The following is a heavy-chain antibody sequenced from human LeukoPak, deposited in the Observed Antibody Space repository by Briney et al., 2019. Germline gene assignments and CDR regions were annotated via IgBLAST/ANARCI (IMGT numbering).Heavy chain of an antibody. V-gene: IGHV1-2*02. D-gene: IGHD6-13*01. Sequence: ASVKVSCKASGYTFTGYYMHWVRQAPGQGLEWMGWINPNSGGTNYAQKFQGRVTMTRDTSISTAYMELSRLRSDDTAVYYCAAHSSSWYYYYYMDVWGKGTTVTVSS. J-gene: IGHJ6*03. CDR2: INPNSGGT. CDR3: AAHSSSWYYYYYMDV. CDR1: GYTFTGYY.